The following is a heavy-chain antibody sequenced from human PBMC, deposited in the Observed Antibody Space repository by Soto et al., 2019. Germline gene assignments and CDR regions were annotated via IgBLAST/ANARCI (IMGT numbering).Heavy chain of an antibody. Sequence: EVQLVESGGGLVQPGGSLRLSCAASGFTFSSNWMHWVRQAPGKGLVWVSRINNDGSSTNYGDSVKGRFTISRDNAKNTLYLQINSLRAEDTAVYYCARGGCTSTSCLDYWGQGTLVTVSS. CDR1: GFTFSSNW. CDR3: ARGGCTSTSCLDY. J-gene: IGHJ4*02. CDR2: INNDGSST. V-gene: IGHV3-74*01. D-gene: IGHD2-2*01.